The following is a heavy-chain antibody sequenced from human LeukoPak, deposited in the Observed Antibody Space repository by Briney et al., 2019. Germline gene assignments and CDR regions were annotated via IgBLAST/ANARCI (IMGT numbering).Heavy chain of an antibody. CDR2: IYPGDSDT. CDR3: ARHVDEWAARGYYYMDV. Sequence: GEALKISYKGSGYSFTSYWIGWGRPMPGKGVEWRGIIYPGDSDTRYSPSFHRQFTISPDNSIRTPYLQCSSLKASDTAMYYCARHVDEWAARGYYYMDVWGKGTTVTVSS. CDR1: GYSFTSYW. J-gene: IGHJ6*03. V-gene: IGHV5-51*01. D-gene: IGHD6-6*01.